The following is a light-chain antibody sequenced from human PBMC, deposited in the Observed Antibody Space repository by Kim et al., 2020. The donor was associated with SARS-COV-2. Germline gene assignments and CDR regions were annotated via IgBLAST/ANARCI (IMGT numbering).Light chain of an antibody. V-gene: IGKV1-5*01. CDR2: DAS. CDR3: QQYNTYST. CDR1: QNVSRW. Sequence: AAVGDRVTITCRASQNVSRWLAWYQQKPGKAPRLLIYDASSLGSGAPSRFSGSGSGTEFTLTISSLQPDDFATYSCQQYNTYSTFGQGTRVEIK. J-gene: IGKJ5*01.